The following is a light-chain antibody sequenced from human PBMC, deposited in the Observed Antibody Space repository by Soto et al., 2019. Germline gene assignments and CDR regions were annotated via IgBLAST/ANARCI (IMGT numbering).Light chain of an antibody. CDR1: QSVLYSSNNKNY. J-gene: IGKJ1*01. Sequence: DIVMTQSPDSLAVSLGERATINCKSSQSVLYSSNNKNYLAWYQQKPGQPPKLLIYCSSTRESGGPDRFSRSGSGTSFTLTIGTLQAEHVAVYYCQQYYSTRTFGTGTKVEIK. V-gene: IGKV4-1*01. CDR3: QQYYSTRT. CDR2: CSS.